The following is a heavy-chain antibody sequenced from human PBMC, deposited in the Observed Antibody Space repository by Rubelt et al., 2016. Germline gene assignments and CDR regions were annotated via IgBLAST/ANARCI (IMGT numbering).Heavy chain of an antibody. J-gene: IGHJ4*02. V-gene: IGHV3-33*01. Sequence: VQLVESGGGLVQPGGSLRLSCAASGFTFSSYGMHWVRQAPGKGLEWVAVIWYDGSNKYYADSVKGRFTISRDNSKNTLYLQMNSLRAEDTAVYYCARDAPPRRQLTGLDYWGQGTLVTVSS. D-gene: IGHD6-6*01. CDR2: IWYDGSNK. CDR3: ARDAPPRRQLTGLDY. CDR1: GFTFSSYG.